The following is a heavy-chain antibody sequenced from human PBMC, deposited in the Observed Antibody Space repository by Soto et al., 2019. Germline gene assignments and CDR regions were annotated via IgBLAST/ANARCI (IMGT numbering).Heavy chain of an antibody. CDR2: IYPSDSDT. CDR1: GYTFTIYW. D-gene: IGHD4-17*01. CDR3: ARPANTVADHFDL. Sequence: GESLKISCQVSGYTFTIYWIGWVRQMPGKGLEWMGIIYPSDSDTRYSPSFQGQVTISADQSINTAYLQWDSPKASDTAIYYCARPANTVADHFDLWGQGTPVTVSS. V-gene: IGHV5-51*01. J-gene: IGHJ4*02.